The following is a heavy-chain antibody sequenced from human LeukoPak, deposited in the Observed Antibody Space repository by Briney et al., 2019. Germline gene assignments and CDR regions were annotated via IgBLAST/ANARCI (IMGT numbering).Heavy chain of an antibody. D-gene: IGHD1-1*01. V-gene: IGHV3-23*01. CDR3: ARQNWNFEY. J-gene: IGHJ4*02. CDR1: GFTFTSYA. CDR2: STTSGGTT. Sequence: GGSLRLSCAASGFTFTSYAMSWVRQAPGKGLEWVSSSTTSGGTTFYADSVKGRFTISRDNSKNTLYLQMSSLRAEDTAVYYCARQNWNFEYWGQGILVTVSS.